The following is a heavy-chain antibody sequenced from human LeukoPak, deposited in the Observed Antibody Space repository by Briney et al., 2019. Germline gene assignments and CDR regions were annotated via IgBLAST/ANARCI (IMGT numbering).Heavy chain of an antibody. Sequence: SETLSLTCTVSGGSIGSGGYYWSWIRQHPGKGLEWIGYIYYSGSTYYNPSLKSRVTISVDTSKNQFSLKLSSVTAADTAVYYCARAAARPAYDYWGQGTLVTVSS. D-gene: IGHD6-6*01. V-gene: IGHV4-31*03. J-gene: IGHJ4*02. CDR1: GGSIGSGGYY. CDR3: ARAAARPAYDY. CDR2: IYYSGST.